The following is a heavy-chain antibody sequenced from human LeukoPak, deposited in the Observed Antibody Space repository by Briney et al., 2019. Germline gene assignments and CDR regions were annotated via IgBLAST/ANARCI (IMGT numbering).Heavy chain of an antibody. CDR2: INHSGST. CDR1: GGSFSGYY. V-gene: IGHV4-34*01. J-gene: IGHJ3*02. Sequence: PSETLSLTCAVYGGSFSGYYWSWIRQPPGKGLEWIGEINHSGSTNYNPSLKSRVTISVDTSKNQFSLKLSSVTAADTAVYYCARSKRFLEWLPIYRNDAFDIWGQGTMVTVSS. CDR3: ARSKRFLEWLPIYRNDAFDI. D-gene: IGHD3-3*01.